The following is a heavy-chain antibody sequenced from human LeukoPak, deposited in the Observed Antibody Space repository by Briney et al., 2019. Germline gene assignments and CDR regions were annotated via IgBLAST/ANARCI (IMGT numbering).Heavy chain of an antibody. J-gene: IGHJ5*02. D-gene: IGHD6-13*01. Sequence: PGGSLRLSCAASGFTFSSYAMHWVRQAPGKGLEWVAVISYDGSNKYYADSAKGRFTISRDNSKNTLYLQMNSLRAEDTAVYYCARALGIAAAGTGWFDPWGQGTLVTVSS. V-gene: IGHV3-30-3*01. CDR1: GFTFSSYA. CDR3: ARALGIAAAGTGWFDP. CDR2: ISYDGSNK.